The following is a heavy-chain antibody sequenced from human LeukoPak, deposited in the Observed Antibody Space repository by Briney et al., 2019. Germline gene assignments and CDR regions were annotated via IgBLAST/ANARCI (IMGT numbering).Heavy chain of an antibody. J-gene: IGHJ6*02. V-gene: IGHV3-33*01. CDR2: IWHDGSNK. D-gene: IGHD6-19*01. CDR1: GFTFSSYA. Sequence: GRSLRLSCAASGFTFSSYAMHWVRQASGKGLEWVAVIWHDGSNKYYAASVKGRFTVSRDNSKNTLYLQINSLRAEDTAVYYCARERVTGTSYYYYYGMDVWGQGTTVTVSS. CDR3: ARERVTGTSYYYYYGMDV.